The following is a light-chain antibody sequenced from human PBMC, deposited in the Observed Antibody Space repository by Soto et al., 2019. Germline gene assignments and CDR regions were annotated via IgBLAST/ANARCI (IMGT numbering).Light chain of an antibody. CDR1: SGYTKYI. Sequence: QPVLTQSSSASASLGSSVKLTCTLSSGYTKYIVTWHQQQPGKAPRYLLRLEGSGKYNKGNGVHERFSGSSSGADRYLTISNLQSDDEADYYCETSDSNTHVFGPGTKLTVL. V-gene: IGLV4-60*03. J-gene: IGLJ1*01. CDR3: ETSDSNTHV. CDR2: LEGSGKY.